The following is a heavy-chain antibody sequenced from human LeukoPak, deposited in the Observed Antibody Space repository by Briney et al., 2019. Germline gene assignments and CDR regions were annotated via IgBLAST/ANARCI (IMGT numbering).Heavy chain of an antibody. V-gene: IGHV4-59*08. CDR2: IYYSGST. CDR3: ARQGYSYGPFDF. Sequence: SETLSLTCTVSGGSISSYYRSWIRQPPGKGLEWIGYIYYSGSTNYNPSLKSRVTISVDTSKNQFSLKLSSVTAADTAVYYCARQGYSYGPFDFWGQGTLVTVSS. J-gene: IGHJ4*02. CDR1: GGSISSYY. D-gene: IGHD5-18*01.